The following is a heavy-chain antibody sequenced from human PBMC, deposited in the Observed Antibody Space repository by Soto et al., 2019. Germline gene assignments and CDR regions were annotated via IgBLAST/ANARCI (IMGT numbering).Heavy chain of an antibody. J-gene: IGHJ4*02. CDR1: GYTFTSYG. D-gene: IGHD2-21*02. V-gene: IGHV1-18*01. Sequence: QVQLVQSGAEVKKPGASVKVSCKASGYTFTSYGISWVRQAPGQGLEWMGWISAYNGNTNYAQKLQGRVTMTTDTSTSTAYMELRSLRSDDTAVYYCARDLHIVVVTDTPRFDYWGQGTLVTVSS. CDR3: ARDLHIVVVTDTPRFDY. CDR2: ISAYNGNT.